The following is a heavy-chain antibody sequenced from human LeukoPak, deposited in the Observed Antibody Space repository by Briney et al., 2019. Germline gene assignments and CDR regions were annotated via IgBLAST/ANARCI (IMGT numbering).Heavy chain of an antibody. D-gene: IGHD3-22*01. CDR2: ISYDGSNK. CDR3: ARDARTVGITMIVVGFDY. J-gene: IGHJ4*02. Sequence: GGSLRLSCAASGFTFSSYARDWLRQSPGKGLEWVAVISYDGSNKYYADSVKGRFTTSRDHSKNPLYLQMNSLRAEAPGVYYCARDARTVGITMIVVGFDYWGQGTLVTVSS. CDR1: GFTFSSYA. V-gene: IGHV3-30*04.